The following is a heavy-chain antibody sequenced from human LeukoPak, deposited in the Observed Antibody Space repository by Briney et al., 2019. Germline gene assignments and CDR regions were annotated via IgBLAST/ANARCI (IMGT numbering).Heavy chain of an antibody. CDR3: ARDQHCSSTSCYLFYYYYGMDV. CDR1: GYTFTGYY. V-gene: IGHV1-2*02. D-gene: IGHD2-2*01. CDR2: INPNSGGT. Sequence: AASVKVSCKASGYTFTGYYMHWVRQAPGQGLEWMGWINPNSGGTNYAQKFQGRVTMTRHTSISTAYMELSRLRSDDTAVYYCARDQHCSSTSCYLFYYYYGMDVWGQGTTVTVSS. J-gene: IGHJ6*02.